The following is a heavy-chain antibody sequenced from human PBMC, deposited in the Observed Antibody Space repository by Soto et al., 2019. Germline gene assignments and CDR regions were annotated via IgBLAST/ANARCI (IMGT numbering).Heavy chain of an antibody. Sequence: ASVKVSCKASGYTFTSYDINWVRQATGQGLEWMGRMNPNSGNTGYAQKFQGRVTMTRNTSISTAYMELSSLRSEDTAVYYCARGPFLYGMDVCGQGTTVPVSS. J-gene: IGHJ6*02. CDR2: MNPNSGNT. V-gene: IGHV1-8*01. CDR1: GYTFTSYD. CDR3: ARGPFLYGMDV.